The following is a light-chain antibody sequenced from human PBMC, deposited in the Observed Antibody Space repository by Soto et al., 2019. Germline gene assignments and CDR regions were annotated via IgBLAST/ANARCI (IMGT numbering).Light chain of an antibody. CDR2: DAS. V-gene: IGKV1-5*01. J-gene: IGKJ1*01. Sequence: DIQMTQSPSTLSASVGDRVTITCRASQSISSWLAWYQQKPGKAPKLLIYDASSLESGVPSRFSGSGSATESTLTISSLQPDDFATYYCQQYNNYWTFGQGTRWISN. CDR3: QQYNNYWT. CDR1: QSISSW.